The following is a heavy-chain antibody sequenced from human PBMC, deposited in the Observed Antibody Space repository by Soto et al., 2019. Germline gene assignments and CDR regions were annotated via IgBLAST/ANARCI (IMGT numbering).Heavy chain of an antibody. CDR1: GYTFTSYG. CDR3: ARDVSGLYGAYVPFPSYFVY. V-gene: IGHV1-18*04. CDR2: ISAYNGNT. D-gene: IGHD4-17*01. Sequence: ASVKVSCKASGYTFTSYGISWVRQAPGQGLEWMGWISAYNGNTNYAQKLQGRVTMTTDTSTSTAYMELRSLRSDDTAVYYCARDVSGLYGAYVPFPSYFVYWGQGSLVTVSS. J-gene: IGHJ4*02.